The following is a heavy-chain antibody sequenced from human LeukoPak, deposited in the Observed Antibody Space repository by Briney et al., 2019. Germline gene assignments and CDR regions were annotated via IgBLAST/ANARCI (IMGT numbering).Heavy chain of an antibody. Sequence: PGGSLRLSCAASGFTFSDYYMSWIRQAPGKGLEWVSYISSSGSTIYYADSVKGRFTISRDNAKNSLYLQMNSLRAEDTAVYYCASTTVTHYYYGMDVWGQGTTVTVSS. CDR2: ISSSGSTI. CDR3: ASTTVTHYYYGMDV. V-gene: IGHV3-11*01. D-gene: IGHD4-17*01. J-gene: IGHJ6*02. CDR1: GFTFSDYY.